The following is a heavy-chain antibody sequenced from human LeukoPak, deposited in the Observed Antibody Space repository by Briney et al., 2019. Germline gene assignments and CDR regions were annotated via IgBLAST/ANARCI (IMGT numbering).Heavy chain of an antibody. CDR1: GFTFSSYS. CDR3: ASMIVGVLRAFDI. V-gene: IGHV3-21*01. D-gene: IGHD3-22*01. Sequence: GGSLRLSCAASGFTFSSYSMNWVRQAPGKGLEWVSSISSSSSYIYYADSVKGRFTISRDNAKNSLYLQMNSLRAEDTAVYYCASMIVGVLRAFDIWGQGTMVTVSS. CDR2: ISSSSSYI. J-gene: IGHJ3*02.